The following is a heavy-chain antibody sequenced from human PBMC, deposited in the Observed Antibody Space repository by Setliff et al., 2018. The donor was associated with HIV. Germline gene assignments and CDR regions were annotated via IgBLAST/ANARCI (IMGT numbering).Heavy chain of an antibody. Sequence: ASVKVSCKASGYTFTSSGITWVRQAPGQGLEWMGWIGTYNGDTNYAQKFQGRVTMTTDTSTSTAYMELRSLISDDTAVYYCAREGLWFGDRGYSMDVWGTGTAVTVSS. J-gene: IGHJ6*03. CDR1: GYTFTSSG. D-gene: IGHD3-10*01. CDR2: IGTYNGDT. CDR3: AREGLWFGDRGYSMDV. V-gene: IGHV1-18*01.